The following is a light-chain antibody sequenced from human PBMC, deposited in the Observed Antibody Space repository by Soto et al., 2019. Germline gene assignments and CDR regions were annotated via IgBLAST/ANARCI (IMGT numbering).Light chain of an antibody. J-gene: IGKJ1*01. CDR3: QQYRT. CDR1: QSISSW. Sequence: DIQMTQSPSSLSASVGDRVTITCRASQSISSWLAWYQQKPGKAPKLQIYKAYSLESGVPSRFSGSGSGTEFTLTISSLQPDDFATYYCQQYRTFGQGTKVDIK. V-gene: IGKV1-5*03. CDR2: KAY.